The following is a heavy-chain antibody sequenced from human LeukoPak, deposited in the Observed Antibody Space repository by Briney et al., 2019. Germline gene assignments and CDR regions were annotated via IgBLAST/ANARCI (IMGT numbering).Heavy chain of an antibody. CDR1: GYTFTGYY. CDR3: ARLRLPFYYFDY. J-gene: IGHJ4*02. CDR2: INPNSGGT. V-gene: IGHV1-2*02. Sequence: ASVKVSCKASGYTFTGYYMHWVRQAPGQGLEWMGWINPNSGGTNYAQKFQGRVTMTRDTSISTAYMELSRPRSDDTAVYYCARLRLPFYYFDYWGQGTLVTVSS.